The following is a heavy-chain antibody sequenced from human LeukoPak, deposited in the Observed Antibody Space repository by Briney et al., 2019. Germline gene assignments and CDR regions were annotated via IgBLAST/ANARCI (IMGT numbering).Heavy chain of an antibody. CDR3: PRDNGQMATIYYYGMDV. Sequence: SETLSLTCAVNGGSFSGYYWSWLRQPPGKGLEWIGEINHSGRTNYNPSLKSRVTISVDTSKNQFSRKLSSVTAADTAVYSCPRDNGQMATIYYYGMDVSGQGTTFTASS. D-gene: IGHD5-24*01. CDR2: INHSGRT. CDR1: GGSFSGYY. J-gene: IGHJ6*02. V-gene: IGHV4-34*01.